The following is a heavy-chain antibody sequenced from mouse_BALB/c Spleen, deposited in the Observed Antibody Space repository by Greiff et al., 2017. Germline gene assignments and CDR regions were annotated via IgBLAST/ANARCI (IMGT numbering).Heavy chain of an antibody. CDR3: ARLDGYYWLAY. CDR1: GFTFSSYT. Sequence: EVKLMESGGGLVQPGGSLKLSCAASGFTFSSYTMSWVRQTPEKRLEWVAYISNGGGSTYYPDTVKGRFTISRDNAKNTLYLQMSSLKSEDTAMYYCARLDGYYWLAYWGQGTLVTVSA. V-gene: IGHV5-12-2*01. D-gene: IGHD2-3*01. J-gene: IGHJ3*01. CDR2: ISNGGGST.